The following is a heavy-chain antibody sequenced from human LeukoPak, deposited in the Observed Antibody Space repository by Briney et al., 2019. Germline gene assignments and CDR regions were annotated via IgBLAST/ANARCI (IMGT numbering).Heavy chain of an antibody. J-gene: IGHJ4*02. CDR2: IKQDGSEK. CDR1: GFTLSSYW. CDR3: ARDQQQNIVPDY. Sequence: GGSLRLSCAASGFTLSSYWMSWVRQAPGEGLEWVANIKQDGSEKYYVDSVKGRFIISRDNAKNLLYLQMNSLRAEDMAVYYCARDQQQNIVPDYWGQGTLVTVSS. D-gene: IGHD2/OR15-2a*01. V-gene: IGHV3-7*01.